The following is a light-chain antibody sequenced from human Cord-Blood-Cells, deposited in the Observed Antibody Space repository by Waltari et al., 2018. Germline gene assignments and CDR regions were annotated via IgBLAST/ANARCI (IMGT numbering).Light chain of an antibody. Sequence: QSALTQPASVSGSPGQSITIPCTGTSSDVGGYHYVSWYQQHPGKAPKLMIYDVSNRPSGVSNRFSGSKSGNTASLTISGLQAEDEAYYYCSSYTSSSTRVFGGGTKLTVL. CDR2: DVS. CDR3: SSYTSSSTRV. J-gene: IGLJ2*01. V-gene: IGLV2-14*01. CDR1: SSDVGGYHY.